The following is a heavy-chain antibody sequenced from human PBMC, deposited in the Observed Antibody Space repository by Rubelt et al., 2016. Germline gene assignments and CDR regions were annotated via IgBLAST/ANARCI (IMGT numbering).Heavy chain of an antibody. CDR1: GGSISSYY. D-gene: IGHD6-25*01. V-gene: IGHV4-59*01. CDR2: IYYSGST. J-gene: IGHJ4*02. CDR3: SRASSGSPRFGFDY. Sequence: QVQLQESGPGLVKPSETLSLTCTVSGGSISSYYWSWIRQPPGKGLEWIGYIYYSGSTNYNPSLKSRVTIPIDTSKTQFSLKLVSVTDAATAVYYWSRASSGSPRFGFDYWGQGTLVTVSS.